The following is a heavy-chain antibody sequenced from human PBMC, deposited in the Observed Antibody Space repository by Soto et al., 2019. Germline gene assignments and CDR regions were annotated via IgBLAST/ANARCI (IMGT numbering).Heavy chain of an antibody. CDR3: ARAISNWFDP. J-gene: IGHJ5*02. Sequence: PSETLSLTCTVSGDSISNNYWSWIRQSPGRGLEWIGYSYYHGITNYNPSLKSRVTISTDTSKNQFSLRLTSVTAADTALYYCARAISNWFDPWGQGTLVTVSS. CDR1: GDSISNNY. CDR2: SYYHGIT. V-gene: IGHV4-59*01.